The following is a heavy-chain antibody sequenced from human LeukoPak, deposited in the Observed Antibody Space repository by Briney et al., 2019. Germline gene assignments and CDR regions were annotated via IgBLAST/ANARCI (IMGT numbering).Heavy chain of an antibody. J-gene: IGHJ4*02. CDR1: GGSFSGYY. CDR2: INHSGST. CDR3: ARGSAYYYDTSGPRFYYDY. Sequence: SETLSLTCTVYGGSFSGYYWSWIRQPPGKGLEWIGEINHSGSTNYNPSLKSRVTISVDTSKNQFSLKLSSVIAADTAVYYCARGSAYYYDTSGPRFYYDYWGQGILVAISS. D-gene: IGHD3-22*01. V-gene: IGHV4-34*01.